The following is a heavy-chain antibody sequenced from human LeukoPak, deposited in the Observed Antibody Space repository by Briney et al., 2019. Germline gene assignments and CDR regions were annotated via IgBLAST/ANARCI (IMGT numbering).Heavy chain of an antibody. CDR1: GFRFSNYW. CDR3: AKVVTSGYWYYGMDV. Sequence: GGSLRLSCIASGFRFSNYWLSWVRQAPGKGLEWVANIKEDGREKYYVDSVKGRFTISRDSAKIALFLQMNSLRAEDTALYYCAKVVTSGYWYYGMDVWGQGTTVTVSS. V-gene: IGHV3-7*03. CDR2: IKEDGREK. D-gene: IGHD2-8*02. J-gene: IGHJ6*02.